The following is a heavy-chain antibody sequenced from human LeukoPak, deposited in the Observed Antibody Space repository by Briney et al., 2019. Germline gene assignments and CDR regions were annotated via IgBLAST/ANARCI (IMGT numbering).Heavy chain of an antibody. CDR2: ISSSSSTI. D-gene: IGHD2-8*01. V-gene: IGHV3-48*01. Sequence: GGSLRPSCAASGFTFSSYSMNWVRQAPGKGLEWVSYISSSSSTIYYADSVKGRFTISRDNAKNSLYLQMNSLRAEDTAVYYCARVDVLMVYAHSDYWGQGTLVTVSS. J-gene: IGHJ4*02. CDR1: GFTFSSYS. CDR3: ARVDVLMVYAHSDY.